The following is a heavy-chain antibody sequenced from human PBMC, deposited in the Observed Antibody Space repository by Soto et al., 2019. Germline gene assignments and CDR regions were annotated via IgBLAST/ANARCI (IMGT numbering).Heavy chain of an antibody. J-gene: IGHJ4*02. CDR3: ARVRPRTDFWSGYFFDD. CDR2: IYYSGST. CDR1: GGSLSSYY. V-gene: IGHV4-59*12. Sequence: PSETLSLTCVVSGGSLSSYYWSWIRQPPGKGLEWIGYIYYSGSTYFNPSLKSRVTISVDTSKNQFSLKLSSVTAADTAVYYCARVRPRTDFWSGYFFDDWGKGTLVRVSS. D-gene: IGHD3-3*01.